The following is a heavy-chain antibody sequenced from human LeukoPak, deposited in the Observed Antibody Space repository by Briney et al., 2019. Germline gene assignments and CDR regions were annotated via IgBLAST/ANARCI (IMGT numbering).Heavy chain of an antibody. CDR1: GGSISSSSYY. CDR3: ARGDADILTGYLRFNWFDP. V-gene: IGHV4-39*07. D-gene: IGHD3-9*01. J-gene: IGHJ5*02. Sequence: SGTLSLTCTVSGGSISSSSYYWGWIRQPPGKGLEWIGSIYYSGSTYYNPSLKSRVTISVDTSKNQFSLKLSSVTAADTAVYYCARGDADILTGYLRFNWFDPWGQGTLVTVSS. CDR2: IYYSGST.